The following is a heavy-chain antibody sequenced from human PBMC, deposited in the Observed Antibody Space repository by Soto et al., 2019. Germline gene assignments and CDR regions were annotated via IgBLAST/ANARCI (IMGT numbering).Heavy chain of an antibody. Sequence: PGGSLRLSCAASGFTFSDYYMSWIRQAPGKGLEWVSYISSSGSTIYYADSVKGRFTISRDNAKNSLYLRMNSLRAEDTAVYYCARDLGTTVTPALDYWGQGTLVTVSS. CDR2: ISSSGSTI. V-gene: IGHV3-11*01. CDR3: ARDLGTTVTPALDY. CDR1: GFTFSDYY. D-gene: IGHD4-17*01. J-gene: IGHJ4*02.